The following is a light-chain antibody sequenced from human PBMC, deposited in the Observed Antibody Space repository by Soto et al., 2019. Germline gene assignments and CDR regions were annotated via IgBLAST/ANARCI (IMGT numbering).Light chain of an antibody. J-gene: IGLJ1*01. Sequence: QSALTQPRSVSGSPGQSVTISCTGTSSDVGGYNYVSWYQQHPGKAPKLMIYDVSKRPSGVPDRFSGPKSGNTASLTISGLQAEDEADYYCCSYAGSYTHVFGTGTKLTVL. V-gene: IGLV2-11*01. CDR1: SSDVGGYNY. CDR2: DVS. CDR3: CSYAGSYTHV.